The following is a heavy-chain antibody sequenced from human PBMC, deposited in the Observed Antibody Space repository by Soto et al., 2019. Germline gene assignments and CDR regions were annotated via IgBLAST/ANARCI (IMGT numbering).Heavy chain of an antibody. D-gene: IGHD6-6*01. CDR1: GCAYTSYG. CDR3: ARDRSIAAPSYVDY. Sequence: QVQLVQSGAELKKPGASVKVSCKAAGCAYTSYGISWVREAPGRGLEWMGWISAYNGNTNYAQNLQGTVTMTTDTSTSTAYMELRSLRSDDTAAYYCARDRSIAAPSYVDYWGQGTLVTVSS. J-gene: IGHJ4*02. V-gene: IGHV1-18*01. CDR2: ISAYNGNT.